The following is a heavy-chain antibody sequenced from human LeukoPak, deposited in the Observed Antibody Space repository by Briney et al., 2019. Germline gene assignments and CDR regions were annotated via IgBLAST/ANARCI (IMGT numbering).Heavy chain of an antibody. CDR1: GGSFSGYY. Sequence: SETLSLTCAVYGGSFSGYYWSWIRQPPGKGLEWIGEINHSGSTNYNPSLKSRVTISVDTSKNQFSLKLSSVTAADTAVYYCARVGAYGDYLGYWGRGTLVAVSS. D-gene: IGHD4-17*01. J-gene: IGHJ4*02. V-gene: IGHV4-34*01. CDR2: INHSGST. CDR3: ARVGAYGDYLGY.